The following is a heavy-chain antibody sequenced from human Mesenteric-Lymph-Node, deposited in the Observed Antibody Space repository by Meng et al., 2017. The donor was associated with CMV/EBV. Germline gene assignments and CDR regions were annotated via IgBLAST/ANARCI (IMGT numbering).Heavy chain of an antibody. CDR3: ARDNYYGSGTSWSYGMDV. Sequence: GGSLRLSCAASGFTFSSYAMHWVRQALGKGLEYVSAISSNGGSTYYADSVKGRFTISRDNSKNTLYLQMGSLRAEDMAVYYCARDNYYGSGTSWSYGMDVWGQGTTVTVSS. J-gene: IGHJ6*02. D-gene: IGHD3-10*01. CDR1: GFTFSSYA. CDR2: ISSNGGST. V-gene: IGHV3-64*02.